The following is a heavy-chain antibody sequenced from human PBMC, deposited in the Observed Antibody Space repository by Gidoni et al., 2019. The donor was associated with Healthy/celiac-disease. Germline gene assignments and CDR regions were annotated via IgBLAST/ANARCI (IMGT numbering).Heavy chain of an antibody. D-gene: IGHD3-22*01. CDR1: GGTFSSYA. Sequence: QVQLVQSGAEVKKPGSSVKVSCKASGGTFSSYAISWVRQAPGEGLEWMGGIITIFGTANYAQQFQGRFTITADKSTSTAYMELSSLRSEDTAVYYCARVTVKGASSGYLGFGFDPWGQGTLVTVSS. CDR2: IITIFGTA. V-gene: IGHV1-69*06. CDR3: ARVTVKGASSGYLGFGFDP. J-gene: IGHJ5*02.